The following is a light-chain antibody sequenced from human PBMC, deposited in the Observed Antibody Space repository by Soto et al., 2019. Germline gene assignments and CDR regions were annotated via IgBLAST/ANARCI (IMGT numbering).Light chain of an antibody. V-gene: IGKV3-20*01. CDR3: RQYGSSPSYT. CDR2: GAS. J-gene: IGKJ2*01. Sequence: EIELTQSPGTLSLSPGERATLSCRASQSLSSYLAWYQQKPGQGPRLLIYGASSRATGIPDRFSGSGSGTYFALTLSRLEPEDFAVYYCRQYGSSPSYTFGQGTKLEIK. CDR1: QSLSSY.